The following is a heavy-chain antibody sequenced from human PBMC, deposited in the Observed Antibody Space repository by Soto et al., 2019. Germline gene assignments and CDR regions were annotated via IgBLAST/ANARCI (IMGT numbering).Heavy chain of an antibody. Sequence: EVQLLESGGNLVQPGGSLRLSCAASGFTFNSYAMSWVRQSPGEALERVSTLSGPGVNTYYADPVKGRFTISRDNSKNTLARQMDSLSVEDTATYYCARVVKGVAGVISRVDYWGQGPLVTVSS. V-gene: IGHV3-23*01. CDR2: LSGPGVNT. CDR1: GFTFNSYA. CDR3: ARVVKGVAGVISRVDY. J-gene: IGHJ4*02. D-gene: IGHD3-10*01.